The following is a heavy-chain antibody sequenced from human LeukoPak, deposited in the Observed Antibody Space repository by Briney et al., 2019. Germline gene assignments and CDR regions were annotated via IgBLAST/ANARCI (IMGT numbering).Heavy chain of an antibody. CDR2: ISGSGGST. V-gene: IGHV3-23*01. CDR3: AKVPPNNYDYVWGSYRSSPPTYYFDY. J-gene: IGHJ4*02. CDR1: GFTFSSYA. Sequence: GVSLRLSCAASGFTFSSYAMSWVRQAPGKGLEWVSAISGSGGSTYYADSVKGRFTISRDNSKNTLYLQMNSLRAEDTAVYYCAKVPPNNYDYVWGSYRSSPPTYYFDYWGQGTLVTVSS. D-gene: IGHD3-16*02.